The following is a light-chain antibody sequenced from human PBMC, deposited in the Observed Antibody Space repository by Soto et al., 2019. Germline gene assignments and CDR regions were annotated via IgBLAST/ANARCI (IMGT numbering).Light chain of an antibody. CDR3: QQRHMWPIT. CDR2: DAY. J-gene: IGKJ5*01. CDR1: QSFRGL. Sequence: EIVLTQSPATLSLSPGEIATLSFSASQSFRGLLAWYQQKPGQAPRLLIYDAYNSATGIPPRFSGSGSGTDFTLTISSLEPEDSAVYYCQQRHMWPITFGQGTRLEI. V-gene: IGKV3-11*01.